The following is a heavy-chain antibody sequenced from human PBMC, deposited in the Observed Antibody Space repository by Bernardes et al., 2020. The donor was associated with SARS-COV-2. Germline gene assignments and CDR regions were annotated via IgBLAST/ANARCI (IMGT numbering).Heavy chain of an antibody. CDR2: ISYSGST. Sequence: SETLSLTCTVSGDSISSGDFHWSWVRQHPGKGLEWIGYISYSGSTYYNPSLKSRITISLDTSKNQFSLKLGSVTAADTAVFYCAGASYSGWFDPWGQGAPVTVSS. J-gene: IGHJ5*02. V-gene: IGHV4-31*03. CDR1: GDSISSGDFH. CDR3: AGASYSGWFDP. D-gene: IGHD3-22*01.